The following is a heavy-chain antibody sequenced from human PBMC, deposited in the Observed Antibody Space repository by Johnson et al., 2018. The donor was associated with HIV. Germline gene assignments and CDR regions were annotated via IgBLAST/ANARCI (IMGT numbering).Heavy chain of an antibody. CDR1: GFTFSSYG. Sequence: QLVESGGGLVQPGRSLRLSCAASGFTFSSYGMHWVRQAPGKGLEWVSLIWYDGSSKYYADSVKGRFTISRDNSKNALYLQMNSLRVEDTALYYCARESHYYDSSGLREAIAFDIWGQGTMVTVSS. CDR3: ARESHYYDSSGLREAIAFDI. CDR2: IWYDGSSK. J-gene: IGHJ3*02. V-gene: IGHV3-33*01. D-gene: IGHD3-22*01.